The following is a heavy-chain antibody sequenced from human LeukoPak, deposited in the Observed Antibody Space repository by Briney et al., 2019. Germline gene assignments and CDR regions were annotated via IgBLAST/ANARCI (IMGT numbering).Heavy chain of an antibody. D-gene: IGHD3-10*01. CDR1: GFTVSSNY. CDR2: IYSGGST. CDR3: ARDYGSGSYFDY. Sequence: ESGGSLRLSCAASGFTVSSNYMSWVRQAPGKGLECVSVIYSGGSTYYADSVKGRFTISRDNSKNTLYLQMNSLRAEDTAVYYCARDYGSGSYFDYWGQGTLVTVSS. V-gene: IGHV3-53*01. J-gene: IGHJ4*02.